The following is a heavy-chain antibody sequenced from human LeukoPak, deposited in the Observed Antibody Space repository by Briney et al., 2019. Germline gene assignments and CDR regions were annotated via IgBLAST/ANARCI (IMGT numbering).Heavy chain of an antibody. CDR3: VRHGGFSSPAAV. D-gene: IGHD6-13*01. CDR2: ISGSGGST. Sequence: PGGSLRLSCAASGFTFSSYAMTWVRQAPGKGLEWVSAISGSGGSTYYADSVKGRFSISRDNSKNTLYLQMNSLRAEDTAVYYCVRHGGFSSPAAVWGQGTLVTVSS. CDR1: GFTFSSYA. V-gene: IGHV3-23*01. J-gene: IGHJ4*02.